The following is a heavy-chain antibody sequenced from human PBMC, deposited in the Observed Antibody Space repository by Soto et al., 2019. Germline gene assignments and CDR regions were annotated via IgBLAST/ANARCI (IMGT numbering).Heavy chain of an antibody. CDR1: GFTVSSTY. J-gene: IGHJ4*02. Sequence: GGSLRLSCAASGFTVSSTYMSWVRQAPGKGLEWVSILYSGGAAYYADSVQGRFTISRDNSENTLYLQVNSLRAEDTAVYYCARDAPYTSSHFWGQGALVTVSS. D-gene: IGHD6-6*01. CDR3: ARDAPYTSSHF. CDR2: LYSGGAA. V-gene: IGHV3-66*01.